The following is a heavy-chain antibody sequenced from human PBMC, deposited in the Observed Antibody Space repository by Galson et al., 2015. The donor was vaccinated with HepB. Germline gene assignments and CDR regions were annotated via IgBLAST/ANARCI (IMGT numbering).Heavy chain of an antibody. V-gene: IGHV3-72*01. D-gene: IGHD1-14*01. Sequence: SLRLSCAASGFILRDYYMNWVRQAPGKGLEWVGRTRNRPRRDTTDYVASVKGRFTISRDNSKSSVYLHMNGLKPEDTAIYYCTRTGLGDFDYWGRGTLVTVSS. J-gene: IGHJ4*02. CDR1: GFILRDYY. CDR2: TRNRPRRDTT. CDR3: TRTGLGDFDY.